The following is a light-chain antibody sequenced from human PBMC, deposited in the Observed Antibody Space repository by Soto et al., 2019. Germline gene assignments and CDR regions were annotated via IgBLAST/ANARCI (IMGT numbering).Light chain of an antibody. J-gene: IGKJ5*01. Sequence: EIVMTQSPATLSLSPGERATLSCRASQSVSSYLAWYQQKPGQAPRLLIYGASNRATGIPDRFSGSGSGTDFTLTISRLEPEDFAMFYCQQYGSSITFGQGTRRDIK. CDR2: GAS. CDR1: QSVSSY. CDR3: QQYGSSIT. V-gene: IGKV3-20*01.